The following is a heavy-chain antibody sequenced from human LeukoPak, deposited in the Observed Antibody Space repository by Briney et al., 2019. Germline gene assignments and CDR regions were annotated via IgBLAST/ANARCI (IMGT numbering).Heavy chain of an antibody. CDR2: FIPIFGTA. CDR3: ARTVVVVPAAIPFDY. J-gene: IGHJ4*02. CDR1: GGTFSSYA. D-gene: IGHD2-2*02. V-gene: IGHV1-69*01. Sequence: SVKVSCKASGGTFSSYAISWVRQAPGQGLEWMGGFIPIFGTANYAQKFQGRVTITADESTSTAYMELSSLRSEDTAVYYCARTVVVVPAAIPFDYWGQGTLVTVSS.